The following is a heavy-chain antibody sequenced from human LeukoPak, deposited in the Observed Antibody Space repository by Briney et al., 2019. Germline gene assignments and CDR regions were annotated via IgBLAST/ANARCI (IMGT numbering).Heavy chain of an antibody. CDR3: ARGYDYGDYVGDFDY. J-gene: IGHJ4*02. Sequence: ASVKVSCKASGYTXTSYPISWVRQAPGQGLEWMGWRTVYNGNTNYAQNLPGRVTMATDTSTSTACMELRSLRSDDTAVYYCARGYDYGDYVGDFDYWGQGTLVTVYS. D-gene: IGHD4-17*01. CDR2: RTVYNGNT. V-gene: IGHV1-18*01. CDR1: GYTXTSYP.